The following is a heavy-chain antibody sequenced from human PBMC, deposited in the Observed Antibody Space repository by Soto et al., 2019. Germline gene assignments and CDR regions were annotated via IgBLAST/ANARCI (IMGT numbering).Heavy chain of an antibody. CDR3: ARFGVSTITFWGPADSGFDY. J-gene: IGHJ4*02. CDR2: IYYSGST. D-gene: IGHD4-4*01. Sequence: SETLSLTCTVSGGSISSYYWSWIRQPPGKGLEWIGYIYYSGSTNYNPSLKSRVTITLDTSKNHFSLKLSSVTPAATAVYYCARFGVSTITFWGPADSGFDYRGQGTLVTVSS. V-gene: IGHV4-59*01. CDR1: GGSISSYY.